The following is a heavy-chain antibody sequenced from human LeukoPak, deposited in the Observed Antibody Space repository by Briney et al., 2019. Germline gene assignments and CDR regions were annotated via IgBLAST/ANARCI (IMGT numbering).Heavy chain of an antibody. CDR1: KFTFSSYW. J-gene: IGHJ4*02. V-gene: IGHV3-7*03. CDR3: AKEGEGHITMMALLTRDLDY. CDR2: IKRDGSEK. Sequence: GGSLRLSCATSKFTFSSYWMSWVRQAPGKGLEWVANIKRDGSEKYYVDSVKGRFTISRDNAKNSLFLQMNSLKAEDTAVYYCAKEGEGHITMMALLTRDLDYWGQGTLVTVSS. D-gene: IGHD3-22*01.